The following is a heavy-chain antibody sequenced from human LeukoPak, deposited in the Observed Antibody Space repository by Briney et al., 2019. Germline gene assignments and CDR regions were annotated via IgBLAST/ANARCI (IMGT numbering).Heavy chain of an antibody. J-gene: IGHJ4*02. D-gene: IGHD5-24*01. CDR1: GGTFTSHS. CDR2: ILPMLARA. V-gene: IGHV1-69*08. Sequence: ASMKVSCKASGGTFTSHSFSWVRQAPGQGLEWMGRILPMLARANYAQRFQGRVTITADKSTSTAYMELSSLRSEDTAVYYCAREGDGYNSGFYFDNWGQGSLVIVSS. CDR3: AREGDGYNSGFYFDN.